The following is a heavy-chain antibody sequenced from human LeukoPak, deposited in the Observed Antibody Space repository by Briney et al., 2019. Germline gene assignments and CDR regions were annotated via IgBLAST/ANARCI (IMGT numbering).Heavy chain of an antibody. V-gene: IGHV1-8*01. CDR3: ARSDDLYYYMDV. CDR1: GYTFTSYD. Sequence: GASVKVSCKAYGYTFTSYDINWVRQATGQGLEWMGWMNPNSGNTGYAQKFQGRVTMTRNTSISTAYMELSSLRSEDTAVYYCARSDDLYYYMDVWGKGTTVTVSS. J-gene: IGHJ6*03. CDR2: MNPNSGNT. D-gene: IGHD3-16*01.